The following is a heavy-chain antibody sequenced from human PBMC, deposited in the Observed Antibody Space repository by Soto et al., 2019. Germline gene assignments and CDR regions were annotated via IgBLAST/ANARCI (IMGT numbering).Heavy chain of an antibody. J-gene: IGHJ4*02. V-gene: IGHV3-21*01. CDR3: ARELNYYDSSGYHSTEGAH. CDR1: GFTSSSYA. Sequence: GSLRLSCAASGFTSSSYAMSWVRQAPGKGLEWVSSISSSSNYIYYADSVKGRFTISRDNAKNSLYLQINSLRAEDTAVYYCARELNYYDSSGYHSTEGAHWGQGTLVTVSS. D-gene: IGHD3-22*01. CDR2: ISSSSNYI.